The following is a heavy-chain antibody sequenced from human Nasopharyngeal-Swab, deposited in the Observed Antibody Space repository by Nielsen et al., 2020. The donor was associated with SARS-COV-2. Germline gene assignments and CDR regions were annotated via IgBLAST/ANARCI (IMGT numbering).Heavy chain of an antibody. CDR1: GFIFSNYA. CDR2: ISYDGTNK. Sequence: GESLKISCAASGFIFSNYAMHWVRQAPGKGLEWVAVISYDGTNKYYEDSVKGRFTISRDNSKKTLYMQMNSLRTDGTAVYYCAKDVEVARFGELLLYYYYYGMDVWGQGTTVTVSS. CDR3: AKDVEVARFGELLLYYYYYGMDV. J-gene: IGHJ6*02. V-gene: IGHV3-30*18. D-gene: IGHD3-10*01.